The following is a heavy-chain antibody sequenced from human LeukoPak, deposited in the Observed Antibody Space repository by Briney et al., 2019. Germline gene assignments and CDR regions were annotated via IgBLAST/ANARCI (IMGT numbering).Heavy chain of an antibody. D-gene: IGHD5-24*01. V-gene: IGHV4-59*08. J-gene: IGHJ4*02. Sequence: ASETLSLTCTVSGGSISSYYWSWIRQPPGKGLEWIGYIYNSGSTNYNPSLKSRVTISLDTSKNQFSLRLSSVTAAGTAVYYCARRRGDGYSDYWGQGTLVTVSS. CDR1: GGSISSYY. CDR3: ARRRGDGYSDY. CDR2: IYNSGST.